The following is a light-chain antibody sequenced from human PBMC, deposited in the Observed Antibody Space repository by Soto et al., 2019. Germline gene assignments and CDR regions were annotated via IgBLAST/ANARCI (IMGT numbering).Light chain of an antibody. CDR1: SSNIGSNT. Sequence: QLVLTQPPSASGTPGQRVTISCSGSSSNIGSNTVNWYHQLPGTAPKLLISNNNQRPSGVPDRFSGSKSGTSASLAISGLQSEYEADYYCAAWDDGLNGVLFGGGTKVTVL. CDR2: NNN. J-gene: IGLJ3*02. V-gene: IGLV1-44*01. CDR3: AAWDDGLNGVL.